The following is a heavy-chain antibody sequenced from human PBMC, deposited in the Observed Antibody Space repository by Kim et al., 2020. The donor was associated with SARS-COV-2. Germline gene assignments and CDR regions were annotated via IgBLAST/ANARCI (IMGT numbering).Heavy chain of an antibody. D-gene: IGHD2-2*01. CDR1: GGSISSSSYY. CDR3: ARLDGHCSSTSCYGGEYYYYGMDV. Sequence: SETLSLTCTVSGGSISSSSYYWGWIRQPPGKGLEWIGSIYYSGSTYYNPSLKSRVTISVDTSKNQFSLKLSSVTAADTTVYYCARLDGHCSSTSCYGGEYYYYGMDVWGQGTTVTVSS. V-gene: IGHV4-39*01. J-gene: IGHJ6*02. CDR2: IYYSGST.